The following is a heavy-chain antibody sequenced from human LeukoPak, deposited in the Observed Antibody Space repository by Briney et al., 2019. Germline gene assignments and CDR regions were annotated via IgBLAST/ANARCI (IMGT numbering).Heavy chain of an antibody. J-gene: IGHJ3*02. CDR2: ISYDGSNK. Sequence: GGALRLSCAAPGVTLRAYAMHWGRQGPGKGGERVAVISYDGSNKYSADSVNGRFTISGDKSKDTLYHQMHSLRPEATAVDYCARCPGPIAGGKSPFDIWGQGTMVTVSS. D-gene: IGHD1-26*01. CDR1: GVTLRAYA. V-gene: IGHV3-30*11. CDR3: ARCPGPIAGGKSPFDI.